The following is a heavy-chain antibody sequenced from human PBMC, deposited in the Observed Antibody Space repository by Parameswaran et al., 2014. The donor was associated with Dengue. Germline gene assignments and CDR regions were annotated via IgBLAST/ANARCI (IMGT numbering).Heavy chain of an antibody. D-gene: IGHD1-20*01. V-gene: IGHV4-4*07. Sequence: WIRQPPGKGLEWIGRIYTSGSTNYNPSLKSRATMSVDTSKNQFSLKPSSVTAADTAVYYCARGDDRYNWNPDYYGMDVWGQGTTVTVSS. CDR3: ARGDDRYNWNPDYYGMDV. J-gene: IGHJ6*02. CDR2: IYTSGST.